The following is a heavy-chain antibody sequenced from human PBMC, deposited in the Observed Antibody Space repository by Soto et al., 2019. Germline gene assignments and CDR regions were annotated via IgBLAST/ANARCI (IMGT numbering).Heavy chain of an antibody. D-gene: IGHD3-3*01. Sequence: SETLSLTCAVSGGSISSSNWRSWVRQPPGKGLEWIGEIYHSGSTNYNPSLKSRVTISVDKSKNQFSLKLSSVTAADTAVYYCARVNFWSGYYLDYWGQGTLVTVSS. CDR1: GGSISSSNW. J-gene: IGHJ4*02. CDR2: IYHSGST. V-gene: IGHV4-4*02. CDR3: ARVNFWSGYYLDY.